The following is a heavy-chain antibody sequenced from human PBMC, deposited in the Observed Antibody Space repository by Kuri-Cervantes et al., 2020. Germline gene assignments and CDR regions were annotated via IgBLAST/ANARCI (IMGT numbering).Heavy chain of an antibody. D-gene: IGHD2-15*01. J-gene: IGHJ6*02. V-gene: IGHV3-7*03. CDR3: AREPARFVVAMDV. Sequence: GESLKISCAASGFTFSSYWMSWDRQAPGKGPEWVADIKQDGSEKYYVDSVKGRFTISRDNDKNSLHLQMNSLRAEDTAVYDCAREPARFVVAMDVWGQGTTVTVSS. CDR2: IKQDGSEK. CDR1: GFTFSSYW.